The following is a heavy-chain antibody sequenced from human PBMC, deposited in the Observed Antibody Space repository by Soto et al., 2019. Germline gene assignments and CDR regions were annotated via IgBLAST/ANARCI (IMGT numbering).Heavy chain of an antibody. CDR1: SASVNTGDYY. Sequence: VQLQGSGPGLVKPSQTLSLTCTVSSASVNTGDYYWSSIRQSPGKGLDWLGYIFYSGDTYYNPSLKSRATISLNTSRKQLSRTLTSVTDADTAVYFCVGTGTTDDFWGQGTLVTVSS. J-gene: IGHJ1*01. V-gene: IGHV4-30-4*01. CDR2: IFYSGDT. CDR3: VGTGTTDDF. D-gene: IGHD1-7*01.